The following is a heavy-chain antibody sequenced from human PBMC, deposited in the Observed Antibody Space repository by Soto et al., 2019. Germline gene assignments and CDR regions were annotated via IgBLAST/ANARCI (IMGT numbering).Heavy chain of an antibody. D-gene: IGHD1-26*01. CDR2: ISSSGNYI. Sequence: EVQLVESGGGLVKPGGSLRLSCAASGFTFSSYSMNWVRQAPGKGLEWVSSISSSGNYIYYADSVKGRFTISRDNAKNSLYLQMNSLRVEDTAVYYCARGIVGVTGGDYYGMDVWGQGTTVTVSS. CDR1: GFTFSSYS. CDR3: ARGIVGVTGGDYYGMDV. V-gene: IGHV3-21*01. J-gene: IGHJ6*02.